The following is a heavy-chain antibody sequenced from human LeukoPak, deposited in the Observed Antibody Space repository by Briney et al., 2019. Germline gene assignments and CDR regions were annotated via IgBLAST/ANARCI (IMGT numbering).Heavy chain of an antibody. CDR3: AKDIGASGDDYGDYVAYRGADY. J-gene: IGHJ4*02. CDR2: ISWDGGST. CDR1: GFVFEDYT. D-gene: IGHD4-17*01. V-gene: IGHV3-43D*03. Sequence: SGGSLRLSCVASGFVFEDYTMHWVRQVPGKGLEWVSLISWDGGSTYYADSVKGRFTISRDNSKNSLYLQMNSLRAEDTALYYCAKDIGASGDDYGDYVAYRGADYWGQGTLVTVSS.